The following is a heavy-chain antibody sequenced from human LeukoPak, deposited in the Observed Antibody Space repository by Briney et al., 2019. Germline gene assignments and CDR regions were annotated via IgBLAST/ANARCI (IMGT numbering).Heavy chain of an antibody. D-gene: IGHD6-13*01. V-gene: IGHV4-61*02. Sequence: SETLSLTCTVSGGSISSGTYYWSWIRQPAGKGLEWIGRIYSSGGINYNPSLKSRVTISVYTSKNQFSLKLSSVTAADTAVYYCARGLSSSWYWFDPWGQGTLVTVSS. CDR3: ARGLSSSWYWFDP. CDR1: GGSISSGTYY. J-gene: IGHJ5*02. CDR2: IYSSGGI.